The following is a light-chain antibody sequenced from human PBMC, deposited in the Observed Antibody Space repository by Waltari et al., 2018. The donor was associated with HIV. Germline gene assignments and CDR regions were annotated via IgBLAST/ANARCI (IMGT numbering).Light chain of an antibody. CDR2: DDA. Sequence: QSILTQPPSVSVAPGQKVYFPCSGGHSNVENNYVSLYQQVPGKAPRLRIYDDAKRRSVSRDQFAASEAGMASTLDITGLQIVDDADYYCGTWDSSLNLYVFGPGTTVAVL. CDR1: HSNVENNY. V-gene: IGLV1-51*01. J-gene: IGLJ1*01. CDR3: GTWDSSLNLYV.